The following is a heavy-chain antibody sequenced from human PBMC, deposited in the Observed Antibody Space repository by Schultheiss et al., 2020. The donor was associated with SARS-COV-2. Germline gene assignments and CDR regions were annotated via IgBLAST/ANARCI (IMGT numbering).Heavy chain of an antibody. CDR3: ARDDSYYDTPSYFYGMDV. CDR2: INPNSGGT. CDR1: GGTFSSYA. D-gene: IGHD3-22*01. J-gene: IGHJ6*02. V-gene: IGHV1-2*04. Sequence: ASVKVSCKASGGTFSSYAISWVRQAPGQGLEWMGWINPNSGGTNYAQKFQGWVTMTTDTSTSTAYMELSSLRSEDTAVYYCARDDSYYDTPSYFYGMDVWGQGTTVTVSS.